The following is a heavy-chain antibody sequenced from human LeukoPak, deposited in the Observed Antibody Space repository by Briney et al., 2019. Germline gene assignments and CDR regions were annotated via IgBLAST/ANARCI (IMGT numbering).Heavy chain of an antibody. J-gene: IGHJ4*02. CDR1: GYTFTSYY. Sequence: ASVKVSCKASGYTFTSYYMHWVRQAPGQGLEWMGWIDPNSGGTNDAQKFQGRVTMTRDTSISTAYMELSRLRSDDTAVYYCARGVEYSNSPGNYWGQGTLVTVSS. CDR2: IDPNSGGT. D-gene: IGHD6-6*01. V-gene: IGHV1-2*02. CDR3: ARGVEYSNSPGNY.